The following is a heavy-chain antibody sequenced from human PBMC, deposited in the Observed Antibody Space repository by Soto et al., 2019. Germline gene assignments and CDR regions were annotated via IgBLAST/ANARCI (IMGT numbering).Heavy chain of an antibody. CDR2: ISAYNGNT. Sequence: ASVKVSCKASGYTFTSYGISWVRQAPGQGLEWMGWISAYNGNTNYAQKLQGRVTMTTDTSTSTAYMELRSLRSDDTAVYYCATTPGWYTVYGMDVWGQGTTVTVSS. CDR3: ATTPGWYTVYGMDV. D-gene: IGHD6-19*01. J-gene: IGHJ6*02. V-gene: IGHV1-18*01. CDR1: GYTFTSYG.